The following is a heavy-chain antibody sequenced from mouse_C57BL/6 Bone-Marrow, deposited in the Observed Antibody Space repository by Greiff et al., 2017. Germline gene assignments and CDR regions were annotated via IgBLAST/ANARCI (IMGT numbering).Heavy chain of an antibody. D-gene: IGHD2-4*01. CDR1: GFTFSSYG. CDR3: ERHVDYDYDVGLYYFDY. Sequence: EVQRVESGGDLVKPGGSLKLSCAASGFTFSSYGMSWVRQTPDKRLEWVATISSGGSYTYYPDSVKGRFTISRDNAKNTLYLQMSSLKSEDTAMYYCERHVDYDYDVGLYYFDYWGQGTTLTVSS. CDR2: ISSGGSYT. J-gene: IGHJ2*01. V-gene: IGHV5-6*01.